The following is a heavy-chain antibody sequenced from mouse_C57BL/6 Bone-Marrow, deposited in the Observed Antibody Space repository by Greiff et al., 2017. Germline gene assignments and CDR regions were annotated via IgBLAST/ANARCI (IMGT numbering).Heavy chain of an antibody. CDR3: SLLLFRWDD. CDR1: GYTFTSYW. V-gene: IGHV1-61*01. CDR2: IYPADGET. J-gene: IGHJ1*03. Sequence: VQLQQPGAELVRPGSSVKLSCKASGYTFTSYWMAWVQQRPGQGLEWIGNIYPADGETHYNQKFKGKATLTVDKSSSTAYMQLSSLTSEDSAVYCCSLLLFRWDDWGTGTTVTVSS. D-gene: IGHD1-1*01.